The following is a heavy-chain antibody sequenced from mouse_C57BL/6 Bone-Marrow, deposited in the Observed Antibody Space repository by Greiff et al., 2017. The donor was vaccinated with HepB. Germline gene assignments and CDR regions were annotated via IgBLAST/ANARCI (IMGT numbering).Heavy chain of an antibody. J-gene: IGHJ4*01. Sequence: EVKLVESGGGLVKPGGSLKLSCAASGFTFSDYGMHWVRQAPEKGLEWVAYISSGSSTIYYADTVKGRITISRDNAKNTLFLQMTSLRSEDTAMYSCALLGRAMDYWGQGTSVTVSS. CDR2: ISSGSSTI. V-gene: IGHV5-17*01. CDR1: GFTFSDYG. D-gene: IGHD4-1*01. CDR3: ALLGRAMDY.